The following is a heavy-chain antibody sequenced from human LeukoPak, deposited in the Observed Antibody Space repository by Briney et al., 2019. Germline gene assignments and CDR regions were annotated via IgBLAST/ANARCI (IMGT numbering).Heavy chain of an antibody. CDR2: IYSDGST. Sequence: GGSLRLSCAASGFTVSNKYMTWVRQVPGKGLEWVSVIYSDGSTYYADSVKGRFTISRDNAQNSLYLQMNSLRADDTAVYYCARGTFCGGDCSLHYFDPWGQGTLVTVSS. V-gene: IGHV3-53*01. D-gene: IGHD2-21*02. CDR3: ARGTFCGGDCSLHYFDP. J-gene: IGHJ5*02. CDR1: GFTVSNKY.